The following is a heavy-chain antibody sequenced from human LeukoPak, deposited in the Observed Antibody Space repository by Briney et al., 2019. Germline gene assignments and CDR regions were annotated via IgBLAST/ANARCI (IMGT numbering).Heavy chain of an antibody. V-gene: IGHV4-30-2*01. Sequence: PSQTLSLTCAVSGGSISSGGYSWSWIRQPPGKGLEWIGYIYHSGSTYYNPSLKSRVTISVDRSKNQFSLKLSSVTAADTAVYYCARTRPKYYAFEIWGQGTMVTVSS. J-gene: IGHJ3*02. CDR2: IYHSGST. D-gene: IGHD3-10*01. CDR3: ARTRPKYYAFEI. CDR1: GGSISSGGYS.